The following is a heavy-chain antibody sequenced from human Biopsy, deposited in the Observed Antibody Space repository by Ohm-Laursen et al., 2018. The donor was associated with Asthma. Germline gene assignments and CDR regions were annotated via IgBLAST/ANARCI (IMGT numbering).Heavy chain of an antibody. D-gene: IGHD2-21*01. CDR3: AEATLGDIGKDY. Sequence: SLRLSCAASRFTFDDYGMHWVRQAPGKGLEWVSGISWNSGSIGYADSVKGRFTISRDNAKNSLYLQMNSLRVEDTALYYCAEATLGDIGKDYWGQGTLVTVSS. J-gene: IGHJ4*02. CDR2: ISWNSGSI. CDR1: RFTFDDYG. V-gene: IGHV3-9*01.